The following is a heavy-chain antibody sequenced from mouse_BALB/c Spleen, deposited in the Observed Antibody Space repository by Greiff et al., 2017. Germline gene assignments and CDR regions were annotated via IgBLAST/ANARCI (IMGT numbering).Heavy chain of an antibody. CDR1: GFAFSSYD. CDR3: ARHGGNLYYYAMDY. D-gene: IGHD2-1*01. V-gene: IGHV5-12-1*01. CDR2: ISSGGGST. J-gene: IGHJ4*01. Sequence: EVQGVESGGGLVKPGGSLKLSCAASGFAFSSYDMSWVRQTPEKRLEWVAYISSGGGSTYYPDTVKGRFTISRDNAKNTLYLQMSSLKSEDTAMYYCARHGGNLYYYAMDYWGQGTSVTVSS.